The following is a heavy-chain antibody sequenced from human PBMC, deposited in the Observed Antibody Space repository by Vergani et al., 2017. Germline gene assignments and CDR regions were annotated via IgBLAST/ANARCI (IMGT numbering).Heavy chain of an antibody. D-gene: IGHD1-1*01. CDR3: AKFTGTAESPHHLDAYYFDY. CDR1: GFTFSSYA. V-gene: IGHV3-23*01. Sequence: EVQLLESGGGLVQPGGSLRLSCAASGFTFSSYAMSWVRQAPGKGLEGVSAISGSGGSTYYADSVKGRFTISRDNSKNTLYLQMNSLRAEDTAVYYCAKFTGTAESPHHLDAYYFDYWGQGTLVTVSS. CDR2: ISGSGGST. J-gene: IGHJ4*02.